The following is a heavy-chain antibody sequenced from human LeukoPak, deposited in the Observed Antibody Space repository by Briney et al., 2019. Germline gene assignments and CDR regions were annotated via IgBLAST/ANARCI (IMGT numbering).Heavy chain of an antibody. J-gene: IGHJ4*02. V-gene: IGHV4-39*01. CDR1: GGSISSSSYS. CDR3: ARGSPGIAVAGKYFDY. Sequence: SETLSLTCTVSGGSISSSSYSWGWIRQPPGQGLEWIGSIYYSGSTYYNPSPKSRVTISVDTSKNQFSLKLSSVTAADTAVYYCARGSPGIAVAGKYFDYWGQGTLVTVSS. D-gene: IGHD6-19*01. CDR2: IYYSGST.